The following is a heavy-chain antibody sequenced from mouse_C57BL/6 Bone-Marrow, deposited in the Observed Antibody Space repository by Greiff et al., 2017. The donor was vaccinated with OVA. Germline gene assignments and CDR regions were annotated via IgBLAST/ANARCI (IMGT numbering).Heavy chain of an antibody. CDR1: GYTFTDSN. J-gene: IGHJ1*03. CDR2: INPNNGGT. D-gene: IGHD1-1*01. Sequence: VQLQQSGPELVKPGASVKIPCKASGYTFTDSNMDWVKQSHGKSLEWIGDINPNNGGTIYNQKFKGKATLTVDKSSSTAYMELRSLTSEDTAVYYCARKHYGSSHWYFDVWGTGTTVTVSS. V-gene: IGHV1-18*01. CDR3: ARKHYGSSHWYFDV.